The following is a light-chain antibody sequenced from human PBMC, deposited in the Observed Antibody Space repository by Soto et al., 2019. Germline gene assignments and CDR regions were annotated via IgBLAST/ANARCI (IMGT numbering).Light chain of an antibody. Sequence: DIQITQSPSSLPASVGDRVTITCRASQDIGKYLVWYQQKPGQVPSLLIYCSSTLHSGVPSRFSGSGSGTYFTLTISSLQHEDFATYYCQKYDTVPWTFGQGTKV. V-gene: IGKV1-27*01. J-gene: IGKJ1*01. CDR3: QKYDTVPWT. CDR2: CSS. CDR1: QDIGKY.